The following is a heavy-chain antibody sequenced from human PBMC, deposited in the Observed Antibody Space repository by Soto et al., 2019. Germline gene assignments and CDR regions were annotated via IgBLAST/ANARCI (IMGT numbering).Heavy chain of an antibody. V-gene: IGHV4-31*03. Sequence: QVQLQESGPGLVKPSQTLSLTCTVSGGSISSGGYYWSWIRQHPGKGLEWFGYIYYSGSTYYNPALKSRVTISVDASKNQCSLKLDSVTAADTAVYYCARVRHFGVVIYFDHWGQGTLVTVSS. D-gene: IGHD3-3*01. CDR1: GGSISSGGYY. J-gene: IGHJ4*02. CDR3: ARVRHFGVVIYFDH. CDR2: IYYSGST.